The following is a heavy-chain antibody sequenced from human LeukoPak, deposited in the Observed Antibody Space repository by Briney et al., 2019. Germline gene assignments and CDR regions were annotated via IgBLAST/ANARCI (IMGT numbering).Heavy chain of an antibody. CDR1: GFTLSDYY. J-gene: IGHJ4*02. CDR3: ARDSGYPNY. CDR2: IASRGSTI. D-gene: IGHD5-12*01. Sequence: GGPLRLSCAASGFTLSDYYLTWIRQAPGKGLEWVSYIASRGSTIYYADSVKGRFTISRDNAKNSLYLQMNSLRAEDTAVYYCARDSGYPNYWGQGTLVTVSS. V-gene: IGHV3-11*01.